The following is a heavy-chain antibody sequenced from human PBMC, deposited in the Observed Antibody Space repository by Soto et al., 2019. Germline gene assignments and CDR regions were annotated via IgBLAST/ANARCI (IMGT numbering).Heavy chain of an antibody. J-gene: IGHJ4*02. CDR1: GYSFTSYW. D-gene: IGHD3-9*01. CDR3: ARSYYDILTGYYKEGFDY. Sequence: RGESLKISCKGSGYSFTSYWIGWVLQIPWKGLEWMGIIYPGDSDTRYSPSFQGQVTISADKSISTAYLQWSSLKASDTAMYYCARSYYDILTGYYKEGFDYWGQGTLVTVSS. CDR2: IYPGDSDT. V-gene: IGHV5-51*01.